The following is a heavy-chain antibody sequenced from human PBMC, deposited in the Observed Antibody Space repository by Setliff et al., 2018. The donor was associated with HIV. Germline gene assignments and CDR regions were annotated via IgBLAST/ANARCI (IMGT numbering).Heavy chain of an antibody. V-gene: IGHV4-4*08. Sequence: SETLSLTCTVSGDSISTYYWSWIRQPPGKGLEWIGYIYTSGSTNHNPSLKSRVTISKDTSKNHFSLKLTSVTAADTAVYYCARGLTRGGYYYYFYMDVWGKGTTVTVSS. J-gene: IGHJ6*03. D-gene: IGHD7-27*01. CDR2: IYTSGST. CDR1: GDSISTYY. CDR3: ARGLTRGGYYYYFYMDV.